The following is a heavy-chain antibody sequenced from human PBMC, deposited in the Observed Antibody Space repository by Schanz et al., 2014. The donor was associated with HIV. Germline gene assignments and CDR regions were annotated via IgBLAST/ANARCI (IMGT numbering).Heavy chain of an antibody. J-gene: IGHJ4*02. V-gene: IGHV3-21*06. CDR2: ISISSTTI. Sequence: EVQLVESGGGLVKPGGSLRLSCAASGFTFSSYSMHWLRQAPGRGLEWVSYISISSTTIYYADSVKGRFTISRDNAKNSLFLQMNSLRDEDTAVYYCARSEWVDQKWGQGTLVTVSS. CDR3: ARSEWVDQK. CDR1: GFTFSSYS. D-gene: IGHD6-19*01.